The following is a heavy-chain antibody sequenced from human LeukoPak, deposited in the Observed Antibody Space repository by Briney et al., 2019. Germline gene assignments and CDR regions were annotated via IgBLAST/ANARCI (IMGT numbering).Heavy chain of an antibody. CDR3: ARGPRKYCSSTSCPKNWSDP. V-gene: IGHV4-59*01. D-gene: IGHD2-2*01. Sequence: ASETLSLTCTVSGGSISSYYWSWIRQPPGKGLEWIGYIYYSGSTNYNPSLKSRVTISVDTSKNQFSLKLSSVTAADTAVYYCARGPRKYCSSTSCPKNWSDPWGQGTLVTVSS. CDR1: GGSISSYY. CDR2: IYYSGST. J-gene: IGHJ5*02.